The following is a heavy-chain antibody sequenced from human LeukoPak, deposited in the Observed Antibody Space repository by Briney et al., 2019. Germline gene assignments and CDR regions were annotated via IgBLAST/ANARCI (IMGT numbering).Heavy chain of an antibody. CDR2: IYYSGST. J-gene: IGHJ4*02. CDR3: ARESVAGNGVDY. CDR1: GGSISSGGYY. Sequence: SQTLSLTCTVSGGSISSGGYYWSWIRQHPGKGLEWIGYIYYSGSTYYNPSLKSRVTISVDTSKNQFSLKLSSVTAADTAVYYCARESVAGNGVDYWGQGTLVTLSS. V-gene: IGHV4-31*03. D-gene: IGHD6-19*01.